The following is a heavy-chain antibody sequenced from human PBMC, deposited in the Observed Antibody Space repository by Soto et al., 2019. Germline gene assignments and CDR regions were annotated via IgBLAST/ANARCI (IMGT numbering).Heavy chain of an antibody. Sequence: SETLSLTCAVYGGSFSGYYWTWIRQPPGKGLEWIGEINHSGTTKYNPSLESRVTISADTSKNQFSLRLASVTAADTAVYYCARVDSGDFWSGSSPANFDYWGQGTLVTVSS. CDR2: INHSGTT. J-gene: IGHJ4*02. CDR3: ARVDSGDFWSGSSPANFDY. D-gene: IGHD3-3*01. V-gene: IGHV4-34*01. CDR1: GGSFSGYY.